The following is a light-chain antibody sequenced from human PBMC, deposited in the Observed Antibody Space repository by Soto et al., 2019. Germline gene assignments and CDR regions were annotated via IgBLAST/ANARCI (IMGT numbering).Light chain of an antibody. V-gene: IGKV3-15*01. J-gene: IGKJ4*01. Sequence: EILMTHSPATLSVTPVKQSTLSCRASQSVSSNFAWYQQKPGKAPRLLIYRASTRATGIPARFSGSGSGTEFTLSISSLQSEDVAVYYCQQYKNWPLTFGGGTKVDI. CDR2: RAS. CDR1: QSVSSN. CDR3: QQYKNWPLT.